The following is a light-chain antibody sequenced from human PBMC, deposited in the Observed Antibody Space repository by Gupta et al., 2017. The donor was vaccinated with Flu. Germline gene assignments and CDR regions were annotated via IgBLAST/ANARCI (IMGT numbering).Light chain of an antibody. Sequence: EVVLTQSPLSLYVTLGSTAYIPCRSSQSFVYRDGNTYLNWFHQRPGQSPRRLIFKASNGDTGVPDRFSGSGSGTEFTIKISRVEAEDFGVYYCMQCTHWPPFTFGPGTKVQIK. CDR1: QSFVYRDGNTY. J-gene: IGKJ3*01. CDR3: MQCTHWPPFT. CDR2: KAS. V-gene: IGKV2-30*01.